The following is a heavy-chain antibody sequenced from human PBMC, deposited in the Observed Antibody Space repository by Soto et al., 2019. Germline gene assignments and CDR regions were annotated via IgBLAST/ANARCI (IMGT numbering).Heavy chain of an antibody. Sequence: QVQLVQSGAEVEKPGSSVRVSCKASGGTFSSYAIIWVRQAPGQGLEWMGGIIPIFGTENYAQKFQGRVTITADESTSTAYMELSSLRSEDTAVYYSARDRIAGSKYYYGMDVWGQGTTVTVSS. D-gene: IGHD6-13*01. V-gene: IGHV1-69*01. J-gene: IGHJ6*02. CDR2: IIPIFGTE. CDR3: ARDRIAGSKYYYGMDV. CDR1: GGTFSSYA.